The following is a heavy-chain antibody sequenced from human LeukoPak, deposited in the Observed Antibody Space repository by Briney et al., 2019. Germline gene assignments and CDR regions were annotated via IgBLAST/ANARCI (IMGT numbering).Heavy chain of an antibody. D-gene: IGHD3-3*01. Sequence: PGGSLRLSCAASGFTFSDYYMSWIRQAPGKGLEWVSSISSSSSYIYYADSVKGRFTISRDNAKNSLYLQMNSLRAEDTAVYYCARANDFWSGYYFDYWGQGTLVTVSS. CDR3: ARANDFWSGYYFDY. V-gene: IGHV3-11*06. CDR1: GFTFSDYY. CDR2: ISSSSSYI. J-gene: IGHJ4*02.